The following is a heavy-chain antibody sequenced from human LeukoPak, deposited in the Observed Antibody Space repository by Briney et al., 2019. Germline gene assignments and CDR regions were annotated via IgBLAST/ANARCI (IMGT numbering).Heavy chain of an antibody. J-gene: IGHJ3*02. Sequence: SSVTLSLTCTVSGGSISSGDYYWSWIRQPPCKGLERIGYIYYSGSTYHNPSLKSRVTISVDTSKNQFSLKLSSVTAADTAVYYCARSLSSGYLPDAFDIWGQGTMVTVSS. CDR2: IYYSGST. D-gene: IGHD3-22*01. CDR1: GGSISSGDYY. CDR3: ARSLSSGYLPDAFDI. V-gene: IGHV4-30-4*08.